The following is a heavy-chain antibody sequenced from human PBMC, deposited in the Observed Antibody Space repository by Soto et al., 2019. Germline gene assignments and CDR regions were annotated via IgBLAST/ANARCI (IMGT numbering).Heavy chain of an antibody. CDR1: GFSFYTYL. Sequence: GRNPRICCGASGFSFYTYLMNCVRQAPGMGLEWVANIKSDGSGKYYVDSVRGRFTFSRDNAKNSLYLQMNSLRVEDTAVYYCVRGWYNDFWGYYFYYCVQGT. CDR2: IKSDGSGK. CDR3: VRGWYNDFWGYYFYY. J-gene: IGHJ4*02. D-gene: IGHD3-3*01. V-gene: IGHV3-7*01.